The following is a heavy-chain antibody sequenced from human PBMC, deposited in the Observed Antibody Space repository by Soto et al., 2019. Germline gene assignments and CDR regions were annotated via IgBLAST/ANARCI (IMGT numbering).Heavy chain of an antibody. J-gene: IGHJ4*02. CDR1: GFTFTSSA. V-gene: IGHV1-58*01. Sequence: SVKVSCKASGFTFTSSAVQWVRQARGQRLEWIGWIVVGSGNTNYAQKFQERVTITRDMSTSTAYMELSSLRSEDTAVYYCAAESANYYDSSGFHWGQGTLVTVSS. CDR2: IVVGSGNT. D-gene: IGHD3-22*01. CDR3: AAESANYYDSSGFH.